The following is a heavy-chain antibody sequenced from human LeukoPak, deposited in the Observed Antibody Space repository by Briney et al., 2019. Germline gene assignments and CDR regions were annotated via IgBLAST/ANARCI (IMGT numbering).Heavy chain of an antibody. V-gene: IGHV3-21*01. D-gene: IGHD4-23*01. CDR1: GFTFSSYT. J-gene: IGHJ3*02. CDR3: ARDDGGNFNDALDI. Sequence: PGGSLRLSCAASGFTFSSYTINWVRQAPGKGLEWVSSITRKSRYIFYANSVKGRFSISRDNAQDSLYLQMNSLRAEATAVYYCARDDGGNFNDALDIWGQGTMVAVSS. CDR2: ITRKSRYI.